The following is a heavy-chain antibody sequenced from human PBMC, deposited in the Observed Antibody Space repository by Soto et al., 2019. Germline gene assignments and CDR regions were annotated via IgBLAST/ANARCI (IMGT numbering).Heavy chain of an antibody. CDR1: GFTFSDYY. CDR3: ARPGVANDYSKQWFDY. Sequence: QVQLVESGGGLVKPGGSLRLSCAASGFTFSDYYMNWVRQAPGKGLEWVSSISGSGGTIFYADSVKGRFTISRDNAKNSLFLQMNSLRAEDTAVYYCARPGVANDYSKQWFDYWGQGTLVTVSS. J-gene: IGHJ4*02. D-gene: IGHD4-4*01. V-gene: IGHV3-11*01. CDR2: ISGSGGTI.